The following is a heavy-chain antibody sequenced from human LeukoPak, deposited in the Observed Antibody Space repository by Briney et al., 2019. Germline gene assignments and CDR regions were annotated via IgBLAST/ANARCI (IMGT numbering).Heavy chain of an antibody. Sequence: GGSLRLSCAASGFRFSEYTMAWVRQAPGKGPEWVSAIGGRGGSAYYADSLGGRFTISRDNSKDMVYLQMNSLKVEDTATYYCGKEGGAWGQGTKVTVSS. CDR1: GFRFSEYT. J-gene: IGHJ5*02. V-gene: IGHV3-23*01. D-gene: IGHD3-16*01. CDR2: IGGRGGSA. CDR3: GKEGGA.